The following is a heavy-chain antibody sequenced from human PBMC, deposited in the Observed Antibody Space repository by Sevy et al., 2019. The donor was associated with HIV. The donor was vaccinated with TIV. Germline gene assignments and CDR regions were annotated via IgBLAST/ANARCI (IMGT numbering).Heavy chain of an antibody. J-gene: IGHJ4*02. Sequence: GGSLRLSCAASGFTFSKYSMSWVRQPPGKGMEGVSTLSFSCGEINYAHSVKGRFTISRDNSKSSVYLQMNNLRPEDTAVYYCAREGCTKPHDYWGQGTLVTVSS. CDR2: LSFSCGEI. CDR1: GFTFSKYS. CDR3: AREGCTKPHDY. D-gene: IGHD2-8*01. V-gene: IGHV3-23*01.